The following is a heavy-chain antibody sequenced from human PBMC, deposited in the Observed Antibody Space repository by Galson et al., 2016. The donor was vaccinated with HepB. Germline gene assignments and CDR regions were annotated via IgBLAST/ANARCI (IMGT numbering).Heavy chain of an antibody. CDR3: ARDINWGLDY. CDR2: INHDSSAM. CDR1: GFTFSAYP. Sequence: FLRLSCAASGFTFSAYPMNWVRQAPGKGLEWVSHINHDSSAMNYALSMKDRFTISRDNAKNSLFLQMDSLSDEDTAVYYCARDINWGLDYWGQGILVTVSS. V-gene: IGHV3-48*02. D-gene: IGHD7-27*01. J-gene: IGHJ4*02.